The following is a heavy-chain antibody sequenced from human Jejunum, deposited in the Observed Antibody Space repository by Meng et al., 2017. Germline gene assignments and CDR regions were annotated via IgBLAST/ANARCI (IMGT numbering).Heavy chain of an antibody. J-gene: IGHJ4*02. V-gene: IGHV3-23*01. CDR3: ARVIGAAYFDC. CDR2: ISGGGDT. D-gene: IGHD6-13*01. Sequence: GGSLRLSCAASEFTLGDYGMNWVRQAPGKGLEWVSSISGGGDTSYADSVRGRFTISRDNSKNTLYLQMNSLRPEDTAVYFCARVIGAAYFDCWGQGTLVTVSS. CDR1: EFTLGDYG.